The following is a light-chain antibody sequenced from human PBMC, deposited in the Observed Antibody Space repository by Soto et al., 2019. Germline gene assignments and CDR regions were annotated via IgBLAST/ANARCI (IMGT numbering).Light chain of an antibody. CDR2: AAS. J-gene: IGKJ4*01. CDR1: QSLTNNY. V-gene: IGKV3-20*01. Sequence: EIVLTQSPGTLSLSQGERATLSCRASQSLTNNYLAWYKQKPGQAPRLLIYAASSRATGIPDRFSGSGSETDFTLTISRLEPEDFAVYYCQQYGSSLPVTFGGGTNVEIK. CDR3: QQYGSSLPVT.